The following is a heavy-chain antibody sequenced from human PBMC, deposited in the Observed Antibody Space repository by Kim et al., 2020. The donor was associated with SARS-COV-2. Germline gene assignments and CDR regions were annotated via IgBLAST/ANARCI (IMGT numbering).Heavy chain of an antibody. V-gene: IGHV1-8*01. CDR1: GYTFTSYD. CDR3: ARGRRYYDILTGYYNFDY. D-gene: IGHD3-9*01. Sequence: ASVKVSCKASGYTFTSYDINWVRQATGQGLEWMGWMNPNSGNTGYAQKFQGRVTMTRNTSISTAYMELSSLRSEDTAVYYCARGRRYYDILTGYYNFDYWGQGTLVTVSS. CDR2: MNPNSGNT. J-gene: IGHJ4*02.